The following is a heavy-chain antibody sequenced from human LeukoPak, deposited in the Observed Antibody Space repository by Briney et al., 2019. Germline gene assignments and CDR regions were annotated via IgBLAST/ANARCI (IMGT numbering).Heavy chain of an antibody. CDR3: AREGGWY. Sequence: SETLSLTCAVYGGSFSGYYWSWIRQPPGKGLEWIGEINHSGSTNYNPSLKSRVTISVDTSKNQFSLKLSSVTATDTAVYYCAREGGWYLGQGTLVSVSS. CDR2: INHSGST. CDR1: GGSFSGYY. V-gene: IGHV4-34*01. D-gene: IGHD6-19*01. J-gene: IGHJ4*02.